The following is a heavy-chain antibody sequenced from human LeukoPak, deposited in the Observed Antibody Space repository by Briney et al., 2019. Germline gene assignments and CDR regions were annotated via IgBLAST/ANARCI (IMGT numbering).Heavy chain of an antibody. CDR2: ISYDGSNK. CDR1: GFTFSNYG. CDR3: AKDNVAAAGRYFDY. J-gene: IGHJ4*02. V-gene: IGHV3-30*18. D-gene: IGHD6-13*01. Sequence: PGRSLRLSCAASGFTFSNYGMHWVRQAPGKGLEWVALISYDGSNKYFADPVKGRFTISRDNSKNTLYLQMHSLRAEDTAVYYCAKDNVAAAGRYFDYWGQGTLVIVSS.